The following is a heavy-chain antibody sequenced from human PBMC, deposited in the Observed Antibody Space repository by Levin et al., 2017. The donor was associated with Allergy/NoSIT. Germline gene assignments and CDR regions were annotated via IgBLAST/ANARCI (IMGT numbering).Heavy chain of an antibody. J-gene: IGHJ3*02. CDR1: GFTFSSYG. CDR2: ISYDGSNK. Sequence: GGSLRLSCAASGFTFSSYGMHWVRQAPGKGLEWVAVISYDGSNKYYADSVKGRFTISRDNSKNTLYLQMNSLRAEDTAVYYCATHDAFDIWGQGTMVTVSS. CDR3: ATHDAFDI. V-gene: IGHV3-30*03.